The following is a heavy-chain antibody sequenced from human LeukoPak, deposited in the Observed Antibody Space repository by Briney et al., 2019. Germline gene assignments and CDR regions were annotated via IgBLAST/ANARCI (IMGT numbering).Heavy chain of an antibody. CDR1: GYTFTSYY. Sequence: ASVKVSCKASGYTFTSYYMHWVRQAPGQGLEWMGIINPSGGSTSYAQKFQGRVTMTRDMSTSTVYMELSSLRSEDTAVYYCARGYSSSWYGTHYYYGMDVWGQGTTVTVSS. J-gene: IGHJ6*02. CDR3: ARGYSSSWYGTHYYYGMDV. CDR2: INPSGGST. V-gene: IGHV1-46*01. D-gene: IGHD6-13*01.